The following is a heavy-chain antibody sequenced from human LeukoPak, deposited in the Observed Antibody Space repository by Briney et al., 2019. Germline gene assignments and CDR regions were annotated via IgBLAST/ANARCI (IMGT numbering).Heavy chain of an antibody. CDR3: ATGGGYNHGDFDY. J-gene: IGHJ4*02. V-gene: IGHV3-23*01. CDR2: ISGSGGST. CDR1: GFTFSSYA. D-gene: IGHD5-24*01. Sequence: GGSLRLSCAASGFTFSSYAMSWVRQAPGKGLEWVSAISGSGGSTYYAASVKGRFTISRDNSKNTLYLQMNSLRAEDTAVYYCATGGGYNHGDFDYWGQGTLVTVSS.